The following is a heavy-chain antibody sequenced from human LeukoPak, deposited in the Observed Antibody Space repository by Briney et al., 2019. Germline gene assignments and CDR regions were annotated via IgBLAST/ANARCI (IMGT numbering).Heavy chain of an antibody. V-gene: IGHV3-23*01. CDR3: AKQITRYCSSTSCYYSAFDV. CDR2: ISGSGGST. CDR1: GFTFSSYA. Sequence: GGSLRLSCAASGFTFSSYAMSWVRQAPGKGLEWVSAISGSGGSTYYADSVKGRFTISRDNSKNALYLQMNSLRAEDTAVYYCAKQITRYCSSTSCYYSAFDVWGQGTLVTVSS. D-gene: IGHD2-2*01. J-gene: IGHJ3*01.